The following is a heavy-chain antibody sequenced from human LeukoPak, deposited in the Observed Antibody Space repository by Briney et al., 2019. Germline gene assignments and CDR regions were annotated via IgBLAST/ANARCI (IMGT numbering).Heavy chain of an antibody. D-gene: IGHD2-2*01. V-gene: IGHV3-21*01. CDR1: GFTFSSYS. CDR2: ISSSSSYI. J-gene: IGHJ5*02. CDR3: ARDLAMVSVVVPADDIDWFVP. Sequence: GGSLRLSCAASGFTFSSYSMNWFGKAPGSGLGWVSSISSSSSYIYYADSVKGRFTISRDNAKNSLYLQMNSLRAEDTAVYYCARDLAMVSVVVPADDIDWFVPWGQGTLVTVSS.